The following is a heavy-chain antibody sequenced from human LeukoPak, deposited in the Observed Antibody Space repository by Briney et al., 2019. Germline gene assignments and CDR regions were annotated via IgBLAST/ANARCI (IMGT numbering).Heavy chain of an antibody. D-gene: IGHD6-13*01. Sequence: GRSLRLSCAASGFTFDDYAMHWVRQAPGKGLEWVSGISWNSGSIGYADSVKGRFTISRDNAKNSLYLQMNSLRAEDTAVYYCASEYSSSPGYWGQGTLVTVSS. CDR3: ASEYSSSPGY. CDR2: ISWNSGSI. J-gene: IGHJ4*02. V-gene: IGHV3-9*01. CDR1: GFTFDDYA.